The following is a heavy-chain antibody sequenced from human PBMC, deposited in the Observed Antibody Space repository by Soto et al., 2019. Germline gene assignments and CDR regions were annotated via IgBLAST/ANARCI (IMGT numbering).Heavy chain of an antibody. Sequence: QVQLQESGPGLVKPSQTLSLTCTVSGGSISSGGYYWSWIRQHPGKGLEWIGYIYYSGSTYYNPSLMGRVTISVDTSKNQFSLKLSSVTAADTAVYYCARAPRDIVVVPAAIGAFDIWGHGTMVTVSS. CDR2: IYYSGST. CDR3: ARAPRDIVVVPAAIGAFDI. D-gene: IGHD2-2*01. CDR1: GGSISSGGYY. J-gene: IGHJ3*02. V-gene: IGHV4-31*03.